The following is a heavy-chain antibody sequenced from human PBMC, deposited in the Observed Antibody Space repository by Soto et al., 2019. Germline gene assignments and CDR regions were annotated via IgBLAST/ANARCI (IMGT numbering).Heavy chain of an antibody. D-gene: IGHD1-1*01. CDR1: GYTFSTSG. CDR3: AREGTRPYYYYGMAV. CDR2: ISTYNGDA. V-gene: IGHV1-18*01. J-gene: IGHJ6*02. Sequence: QAQLEQSGAEVKKPGASVKVSCKSSGYTFSTSGISWVRQAPGQGLEWMGWISTYNGDANYAQRFQGRVTMTTDTATSTTVLELRSLRSDDTAVYYCAREGTRPYYYYGMAVWGQGTTVTVSS.